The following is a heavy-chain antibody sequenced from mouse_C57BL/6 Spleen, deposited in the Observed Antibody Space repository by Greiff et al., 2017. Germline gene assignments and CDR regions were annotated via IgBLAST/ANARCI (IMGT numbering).Heavy chain of an antibody. J-gene: IGHJ2*01. CDR3: ARGSYGNLFDY. Sequence: QVQLQQPGAELVMPGASVKLSCKASGYTFTSYWMHWVKQRPGQGLEWIGEIDPSDSYTNYNQKFKGKSTLTVDKSSSTAYMQLSSLTSEDSAVYYCARGSYGNLFDYWGQGTTLTVSS. V-gene: IGHV1-69*01. CDR2: IDPSDSYT. D-gene: IGHD2-1*01. CDR1: GYTFTSYW.